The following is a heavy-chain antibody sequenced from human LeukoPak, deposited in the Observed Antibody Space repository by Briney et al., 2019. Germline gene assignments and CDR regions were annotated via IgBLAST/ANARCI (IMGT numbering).Heavy chain of an antibody. CDR2: INHSGST. CDR3: ARSGSSWYQRNWFDP. V-gene: IGHV4-34*01. J-gene: IGHJ5*02. D-gene: IGHD6-13*01. CDR1: GGSFSGYY. Sequence: PSETLSLTCAVYGGSFSGYYWSWIRQPPGKGLEWIGEINHSGSTNYNPSLKSRVTISVDTSKNRFSLKLSSVTAADTAVYYCARSGSSWYQRNWFDPWGQGTLVTVSS.